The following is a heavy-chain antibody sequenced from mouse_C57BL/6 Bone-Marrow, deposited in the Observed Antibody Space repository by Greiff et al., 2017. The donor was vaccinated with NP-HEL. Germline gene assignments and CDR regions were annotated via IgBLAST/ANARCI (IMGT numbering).Heavy chain of an antibody. J-gene: IGHJ4*01. CDR2: ISSGSSTI. CDR3: ARPLFITTVVHYAMDY. V-gene: IGHV5-17*01. Sequence: EVMLVESGGGLVKPGGSLKLSCAASGFTFSDYGMHWVRQAPEKGLEWVAYISSGSSTIYYADTVKGRFTISRDNAKNTLFLQMTSLRSEDTAMYYCARPLFITTVVHYAMDYWGQGTSVTVSS. D-gene: IGHD1-1*01. CDR1: GFTFSDYG.